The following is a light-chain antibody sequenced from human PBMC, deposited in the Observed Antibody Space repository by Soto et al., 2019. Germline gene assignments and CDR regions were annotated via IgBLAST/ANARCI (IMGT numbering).Light chain of an antibody. V-gene: IGKV1-27*01. Sequence: DIEMTQSPSSLSASVGDRVTITCRASQGISDYLAWYQQKPGKVPKLLIYAASNLQTGVPSRFSGSGSGTDFTLTISSLQPEDVATYYCQKYNRAPDTFGQGTKLEIK. CDR2: AAS. CDR1: QGISDY. J-gene: IGKJ2*01. CDR3: QKYNRAPDT.